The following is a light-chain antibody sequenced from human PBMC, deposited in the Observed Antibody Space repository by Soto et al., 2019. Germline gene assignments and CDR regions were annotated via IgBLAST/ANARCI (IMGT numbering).Light chain of an antibody. V-gene: IGKV1-17*01. CDR2: AAS. Sequence: DIPMTQSPSSLSASVGDRVTITCRASQDIRNHLGWYQQKPGKAPKRLIYAASSLQNGVPSRFSGSGFGTEFTLTISSLQPEDFATYYCLHHDSFPYAFGQGNKLEIK. CDR3: LHHDSFPYA. CDR1: QDIRNH. J-gene: IGKJ2*01.